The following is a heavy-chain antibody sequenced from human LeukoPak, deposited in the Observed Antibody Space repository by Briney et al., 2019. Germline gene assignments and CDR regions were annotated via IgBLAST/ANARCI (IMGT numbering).Heavy chain of an antibody. Sequence: SETLSLTCTVSGGSISSYYWSWIRQPPGKGLEWIGYIYYSGSTNYNPSLKSRVTISVDTSKNQFSLKLSSVTAADTAVYYCAREGVAVADPNWFDTWGQGTLVTVSS. CDR2: IYYSGST. CDR1: GGSISSYY. J-gene: IGHJ5*02. CDR3: AREGVAVADPNWFDT. D-gene: IGHD6-19*01. V-gene: IGHV4-59*01.